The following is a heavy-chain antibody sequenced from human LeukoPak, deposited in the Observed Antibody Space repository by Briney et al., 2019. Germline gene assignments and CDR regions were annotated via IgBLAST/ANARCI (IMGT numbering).Heavy chain of an antibody. CDR2: IKQDGSEK. D-gene: IGHD5-12*01. Sequence: PGGSLRLSFAVSGFTLSNFWMAWVRQAPGKGLEWVANIKQDGSEKYYADSVKGRFTISRDNAKNSLYLQMNTLRVEDTAVYYCAQGGATISDYWGQGTLVTVSS. J-gene: IGHJ4*02. V-gene: IGHV3-7*01. CDR1: GFTLSNFW. CDR3: AQGGATISDY.